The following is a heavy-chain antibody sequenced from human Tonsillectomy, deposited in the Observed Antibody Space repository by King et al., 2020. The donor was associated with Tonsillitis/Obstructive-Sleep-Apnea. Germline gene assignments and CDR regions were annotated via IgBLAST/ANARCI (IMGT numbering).Heavy chain of an antibody. CDR1: GFTFTSSA. J-gene: IGHJ3*02. Sequence: QLVQSGPEVKKPGTSVKVSCKASGFTFTSSAVQWVRQARGQRIEWIGWIVVGSGNTNYAQKFQERVTITRDMSTSTAYMELSSLRSEDTAVYYCAAGDQWLVLRPDDAFDIWGQGTMVTVSS. CDR3: AAGDQWLVLRPDDAFDI. CDR2: IVVGSGNT. V-gene: IGHV1-58*01. D-gene: IGHD6-19*01.